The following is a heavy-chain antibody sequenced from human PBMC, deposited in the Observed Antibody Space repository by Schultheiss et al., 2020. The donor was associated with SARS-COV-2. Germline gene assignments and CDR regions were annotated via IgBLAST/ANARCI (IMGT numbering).Heavy chain of an antibody. Sequence: SETLSLTCAVYGGSFSGYYWSWIRQPPGKGLEWIGEINHSGSTNYNPSLKSRVTISVDTSKNQFSLKLSSVTAADTAVYYCASSDISRTNNLNTFDYWGQGTLVTAPQ. V-gene: IGHV4-34*01. CDR2: INHSGST. CDR3: ASSDISRTNNLNTFDY. D-gene: IGHD1/OR15-1a*01. J-gene: IGHJ4*02. CDR1: GGSFSGYY.